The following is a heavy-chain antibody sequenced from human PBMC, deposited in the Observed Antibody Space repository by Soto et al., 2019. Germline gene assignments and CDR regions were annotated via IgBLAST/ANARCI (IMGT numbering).Heavy chain of an antibody. CDR1: GYSFTSYW. J-gene: IGHJ4*02. CDR2: IYPGDSDT. Sequence: PGESLKISCKGSGYSFTSYWMGWVRQMPGKGLEWMGIIYPGDSDTRYSPSFQGQVTISADKSISTAYLQWSSLKASDTAMYYCARGAPYSGSYVDYWGQGTLVTVSS. CDR3: ARGAPYSGSYVDY. V-gene: IGHV5-51*01. D-gene: IGHD1-26*01.